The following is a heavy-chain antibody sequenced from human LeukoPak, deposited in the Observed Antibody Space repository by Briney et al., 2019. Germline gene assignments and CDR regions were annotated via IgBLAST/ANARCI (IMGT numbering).Heavy chain of an antibody. Sequence: GASVKVSCKASGYTFTSYDINWVRQATGQGLEWMGWMNPNSGNTGYAQKFQGRVTMTRNTSISTAYMELRSLRSDDTAVYYCARGVPAERFLEWLPPLDYYYGMDVWGQGTTVTVSS. D-gene: IGHD3-3*01. CDR2: MNPNSGNT. CDR3: ARGVPAERFLEWLPPLDYYYGMDV. J-gene: IGHJ6*02. CDR1: GYTFTSYD. V-gene: IGHV1-8*01.